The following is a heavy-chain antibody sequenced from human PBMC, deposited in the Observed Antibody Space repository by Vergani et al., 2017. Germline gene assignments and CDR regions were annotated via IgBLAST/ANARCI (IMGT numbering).Heavy chain of an antibody. Sequence: QEQLVESGGGVVQPGESLRLSCETSGFTFSSYGMHWVRQAPGKGLEWVAVIWYDGNNKNYADSVKGRFTISRDNSKGTLYLQLNSLRAEDTAVYYCARDHRDYNNYPGTFDIWGQGSMVTVSS. CDR2: IWYDGNNK. CDR1: GFTFSSYG. CDR3: ARDHRDYNNYPGTFDI. J-gene: IGHJ3*02. D-gene: IGHD5-24*01. V-gene: IGHV3-33*01.